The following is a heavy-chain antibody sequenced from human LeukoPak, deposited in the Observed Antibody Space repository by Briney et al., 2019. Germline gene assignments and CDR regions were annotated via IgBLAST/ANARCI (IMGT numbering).Heavy chain of an antibody. Sequence: GGSLRLSCAASGFTFSTYAVNWVRQAPGKGLEWVSAITGSGGATYYADSVKGRFTISRDNSKNTLYLQMNSLRAEDTAVYYCAKDLQPGRIVVVPAAISALDDFDYWGQGTLVTVSS. J-gene: IGHJ4*02. CDR2: ITGSGGAT. D-gene: IGHD2-2*02. CDR1: GFTFSTYA. CDR3: AKDLQPGRIVVVPAAISALDDFDY. V-gene: IGHV3-23*01.